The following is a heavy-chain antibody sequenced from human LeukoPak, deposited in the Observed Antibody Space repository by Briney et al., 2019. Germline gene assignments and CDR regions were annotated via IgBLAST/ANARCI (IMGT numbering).Heavy chain of an antibody. Sequence: SETLSLTCTVSGCSISSYYWSWIRQPPGKGLEWIGYMYYSGNTNYNPSLKSRVTISVDTSKNQFSLKLSSLTAADTAVYYCASLSLVRYYFDYWGQGTLVTVSS. D-gene: IGHD3-10*01. V-gene: IGHV4-59*01. CDR2: MYYSGNT. CDR3: ASLSLVRYYFDY. CDR1: GCSISSYY. J-gene: IGHJ4*02.